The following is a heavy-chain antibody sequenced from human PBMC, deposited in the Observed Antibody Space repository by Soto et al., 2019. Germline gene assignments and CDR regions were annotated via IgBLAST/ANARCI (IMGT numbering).Heavy chain of an antibody. V-gene: IGHV1-3*01. CDR2: INAGNGNT. J-gene: IGHJ4*02. CDR1: GYTFTSYA. CDR3: ARDLGGWPDY. Sequence: QVQLVQSGAEVKKPGASVKVSCKASGYTFTSYAMHWVRQAPGQSLEWMGWINAGNGNTKYSQKFQARVTITRDTSASTAYMELSSLRSEDTAVNYCARDLGGWPDYWGQGTLVTVSS. D-gene: IGHD2-15*01.